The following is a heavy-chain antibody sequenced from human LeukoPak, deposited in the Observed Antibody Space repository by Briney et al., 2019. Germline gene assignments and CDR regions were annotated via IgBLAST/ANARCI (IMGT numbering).Heavy chain of an antibody. CDR1: GYTFTNYD. J-gene: IGHJ4*02. CDR3: AREDTSKTFD. D-gene: IGHD2-2*01. V-gene: IGHV1-8*03. Sequence: ASVKVSCKASGYTFTNYDINWVRQATGQGLEWMGWMNPNSGNTGYAQKFQGRVTITRNTSISTAYMKLSSLRSEDTAVYYCAREDTSKTFDWGQGTLVTVSS. CDR2: MNPNSGNT.